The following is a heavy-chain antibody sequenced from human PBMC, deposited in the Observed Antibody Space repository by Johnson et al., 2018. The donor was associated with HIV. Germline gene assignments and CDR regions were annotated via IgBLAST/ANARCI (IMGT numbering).Heavy chain of an antibody. CDR2: MSYDGGIK. Sequence: QMQLVESGGGVVQPGRSLRLSCAASGFTFSNYPIHWVRQAPGKGLEWVAVMSYDGGIKYDADSVKGRFTISRDNSKNTLSLQMNSLRPEDTAMYYCARTRRRVGAKPWGAFDIWGQGTAVTVSS. V-gene: IGHV3-30-3*01. CDR3: ARTRRRVGAKPWGAFDI. J-gene: IGHJ3*02. D-gene: IGHD1-26*01. CDR1: GFTFSNYP.